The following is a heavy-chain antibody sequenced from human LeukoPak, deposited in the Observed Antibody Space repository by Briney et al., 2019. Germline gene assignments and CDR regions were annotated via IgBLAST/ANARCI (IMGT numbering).Heavy chain of an antibody. CDR1: GGSFSGYY. J-gene: IGHJ4*02. CDR3: ARGEYSSGWLFDY. CDR2: INHSGST. D-gene: IGHD6-19*01. V-gene: IGHV4-34*01. Sequence: SETLSLTRAVYGGSFSGYYWSWIRQPPGKGREWIGEINHSGSTNYNPSLKSRVTISVDTSKNQFSLKLSSVTAADTAVYYCARGEYSSGWLFDYWGQGTLVTVSS.